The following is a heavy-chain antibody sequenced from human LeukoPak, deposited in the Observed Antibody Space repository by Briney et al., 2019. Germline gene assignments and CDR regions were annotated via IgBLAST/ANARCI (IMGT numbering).Heavy chain of an antibody. CDR3: ARVLNYYDSSGYYFSY. V-gene: IGHV3-30-3*01. CDR1: GFTFSYYT. Sequence: GRSLRLSCAASGFTFSYYTMHWVRQAPGKGLEWVAVISYDGSNKYYADSVKGRFTISRDNSKNTLYLQMNSLRAEDTAVYYCARVLNYYDSSGYYFSYWGQGTLVTVSS. D-gene: IGHD3-22*01. CDR2: ISYDGSNK. J-gene: IGHJ4*02.